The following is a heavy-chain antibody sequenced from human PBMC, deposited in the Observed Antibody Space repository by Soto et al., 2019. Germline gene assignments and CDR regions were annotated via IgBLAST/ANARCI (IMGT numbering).Heavy chain of an antibody. J-gene: IGHJ6*02. Sequence: QVQLQQWGAGLLKPSETLSLTSAVSGGSFSFYYWSWIRQPPGKGLGWIGEIRRSGTTNYNSSLKSRLTMSVDTSMTQFSLRLTSVTAADTAVYYCVTGGGDYDYGMDVWGQGTTVTVSS. CDR3: VTGGGDYDYGMDV. V-gene: IGHV4-34*01. CDR2: IRRSGTT. D-gene: IGHD4-17*01. CDR1: GGSFSFYY.